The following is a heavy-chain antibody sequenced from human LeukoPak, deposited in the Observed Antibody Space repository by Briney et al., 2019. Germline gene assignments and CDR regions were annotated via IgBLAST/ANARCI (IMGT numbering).Heavy chain of an antibody. CDR2: IYYSGST. CDR1: GGSISSGGYY. D-gene: IGHD3-22*01. CDR3: ARSYDSSGTSGY. Sequence: SETLSLTCTVSGGSISSGGYYWSWIRQHPGKVLEWIGYIYYSGSTYYNPSLKSRVTISVDTSKNQFSLKLSSVTAADTAVYYCARSYDSSGTSGYWGQGTLVTVSS. J-gene: IGHJ4*02. V-gene: IGHV4-31*03.